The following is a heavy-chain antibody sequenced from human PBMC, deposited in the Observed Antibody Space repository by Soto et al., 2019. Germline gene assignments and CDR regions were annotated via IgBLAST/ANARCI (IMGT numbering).Heavy chain of an antibody. J-gene: IGHJ6*02. CDR3: ARLSTDKTGSYYLSYYGMDV. D-gene: IGHD1-26*01. V-gene: IGHV5-51*01. Sequence: PGEWLKFSCRGSGFTFTSYWNGWEREMGRKGVEGGGIIYPGDSDTRYSPSFQGQVTISADKSISTAYLQWSSLKASDTAMYYCARLSTDKTGSYYLSYYGMDVWGQGTTVTVSS. CDR2: IYPGDSDT. CDR1: GFTFTSYW.